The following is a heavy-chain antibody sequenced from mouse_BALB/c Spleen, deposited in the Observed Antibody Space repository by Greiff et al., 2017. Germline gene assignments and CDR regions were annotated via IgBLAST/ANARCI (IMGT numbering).Heavy chain of an antibody. CDR3: NLYYGYDWFAY. J-gene: IGHJ3*01. D-gene: IGHD2-2*01. CDR1: GYTFTDYA. Sequence: VQLQQSDAELVKPGASVKISCKASGYTFTDYAIHWVKQKPEQGLEWIGYISPGNGDIKYNEKFKGKATLTADKSSSTAYMQLNSLTSEDSAVYFCNLYYGYDWFAYWGQGTLVTVSA. V-gene: IGHV1S53*02. CDR2: ISPGNGDI.